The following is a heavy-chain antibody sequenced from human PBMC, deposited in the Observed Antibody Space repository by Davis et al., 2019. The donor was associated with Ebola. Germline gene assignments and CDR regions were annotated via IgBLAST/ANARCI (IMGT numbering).Heavy chain of an antibody. CDR2: VKSNSDT. J-gene: IGHJ4*02. Sequence: GGSLRLSCATFGFTFNTYAMTWVRQAPGKGLEWVSVVKSNSDTYYAGSVKGRFTISRDNSKNTIHLQMTGLRAEDTAVYYCAAEGRSSRPGYWGQGTLVTVSS. D-gene: IGHD3-10*01. CDR1: GFTFNTYA. CDR3: AAEGRSSRPGY. V-gene: IGHV3-23*01.